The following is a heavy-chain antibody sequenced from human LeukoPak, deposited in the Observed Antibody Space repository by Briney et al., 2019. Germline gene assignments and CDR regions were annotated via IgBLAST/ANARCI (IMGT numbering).Heavy chain of an antibody. D-gene: IGHD6-19*01. V-gene: IGHV3-30*18. Sequence: PVVTLRLSCAASGFTFSSYGMYWVRQAPGKGLEWVAVISFDGSNKYYADSVRGRFTVSRDNSKDTLYLQMNSLRAEDTAVYYCAKDEIGAVAGLLDYWGQGILVTVCS. CDR1: GFTFSSYG. J-gene: IGHJ4*02. CDR2: ISFDGSNK. CDR3: AKDEIGAVAGLLDY.